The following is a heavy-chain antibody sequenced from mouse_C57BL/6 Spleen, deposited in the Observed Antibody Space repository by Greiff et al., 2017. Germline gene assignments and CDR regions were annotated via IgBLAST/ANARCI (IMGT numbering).Heavy chain of an antibody. Sequence: VQLQQSGAELVRPGTSVKVSCKASGYAFTNYLIEWVKQRPGQGLEWIGVINPGSGGTNYNEKFKGKATLTADKSSSTAYMQLSRLTSEDSAVYFCARSRDGYYAWFAYWGQGTLVTVSA. V-gene: IGHV1-54*01. CDR3: ARSRDGYYAWFAY. CDR2: INPGSGGT. J-gene: IGHJ3*01. CDR1: GYAFTNYL. D-gene: IGHD2-3*01.